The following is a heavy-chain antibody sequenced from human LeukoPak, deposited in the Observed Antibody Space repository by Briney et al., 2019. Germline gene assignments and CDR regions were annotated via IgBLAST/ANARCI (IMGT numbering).Heavy chain of an antibody. J-gene: IGHJ6*03. CDR3: ARRESTYQNYYYFYYMDV. CDR2: INWKGGSP. Sequence: PGGSLRLSXAASGFTFDDYGMSWVRQAPGKGLEWVSGINWKGGSPHYADSVKGRFTISRDNANNSLYLQMNSLRAEDTALYYCARRESTYQNYYYFYYMDVWGKGTTVTVSS. V-gene: IGHV3-20*04. CDR1: GFTFDDYG.